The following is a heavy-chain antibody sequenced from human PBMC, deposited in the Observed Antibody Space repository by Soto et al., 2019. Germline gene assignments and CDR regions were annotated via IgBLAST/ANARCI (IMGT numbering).Heavy chain of an antibody. CDR3: ARDRFLSNYHYYGMDV. CDR1: GGSISSGGYY. D-gene: IGHD3-3*01. J-gene: IGHJ6*02. Sequence: SETLSLTCTVSGGSISSGGYYWSWIRQHPGKGLEWIGYIYYSGSTYYNPSLKSRVTISVDTSKNQFSLKLSSVTAADTAVYYCARDRFLSNYHYYGMDVWGQGTTVTVSS. CDR2: IYYSGST. V-gene: IGHV4-31*03.